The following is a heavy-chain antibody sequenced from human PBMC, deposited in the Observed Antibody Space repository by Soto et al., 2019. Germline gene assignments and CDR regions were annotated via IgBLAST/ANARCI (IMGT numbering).Heavy chain of an antibody. Sequence: ASVKVSCKASGYTFTSYGITWVRQAPGQGLEWMGWTSSYNGNTNYAQKLQGRVTMTTDTSTSTCDIELRNLRSDDTAVYYCGRGGMRYSQFLDPWGQGTLVTVSS. J-gene: IGHJ5*02. V-gene: IGHV1-18*01. CDR1: GYTFTSYG. CDR2: TSSYNGNT. CDR3: GRGGMRYSQFLDP. D-gene: IGHD6-13*01.